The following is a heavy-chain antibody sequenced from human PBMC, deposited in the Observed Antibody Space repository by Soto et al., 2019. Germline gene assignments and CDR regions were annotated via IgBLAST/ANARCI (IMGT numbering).Heavy chain of an antibody. V-gene: IGHV4-39*01. D-gene: IGHD2-2*01. Sequence: QLQLQESGPGLVKPSETLSLTCTVSGGSISSSSYYWGWIRQPPGKGLEWIGSIYYSGSTYYNPSLTSRVTISVDTSKNQFSLKLSSVTAADTAVYYCASSGNLLGYCSSTSCSHDAFDIWGQGTMVIVSP. CDR2: IYYSGST. CDR3: ASSGNLLGYCSSTSCSHDAFDI. J-gene: IGHJ3*02. CDR1: GGSISSSSYY.